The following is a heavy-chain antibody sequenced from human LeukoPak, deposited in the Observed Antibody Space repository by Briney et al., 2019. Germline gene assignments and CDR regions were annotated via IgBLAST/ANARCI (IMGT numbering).Heavy chain of an antibody. CDR1: GFTFSSYE. J-gene: IGHJ6*03. CDR3: AKEGGWTTVTTFHYYYYYMDV. CDR2: ISSSGSTI. V-gene: IGHV3-48*03. Sequence: GGSLRLSSAASGFTFSSYEMNWVRQAPGKGLEWVSYISSSGSTIYYADSVKGRFTISRDNAKNSLYLQMNSLRAEDTAVYYCAKEGGWTTVTTFHYYYYYMDVWGKGTTVTISS. D-gene: IGHD4-17*01.